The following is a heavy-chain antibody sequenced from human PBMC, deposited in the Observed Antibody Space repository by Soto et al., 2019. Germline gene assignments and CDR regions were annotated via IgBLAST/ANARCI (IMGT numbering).Heavy chain of an antibody. CDR1: GGAFGRYS. CDR2: VIPVFNTS. V-gene: IGHV1-69*13. J-gene: IGHJ4*02. CDR3: ARGDEMTAVTIFEY. D-gene: IGHD4-17*01. Sequence: SVKVSCKTSGGAFGRYSVSWVRQAPGQGLEWIGGVIPVFNTSNYSLKFQGRVAIFADVSTSTVFMELRSLRSEDTVLYYCARGDEMTAVTIFEYWGQGTLVTVSS.